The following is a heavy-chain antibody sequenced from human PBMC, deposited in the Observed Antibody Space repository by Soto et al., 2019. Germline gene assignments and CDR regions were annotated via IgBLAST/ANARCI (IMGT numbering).Heavy chain of an antibody. J-gene: IGHJ4*02. Sequence: QVQLVQSGAEVKKPGASVKVSCKASVYTFTSYDINWVRQATGQGLEWMGWMNPNSGNTGYAQKFQGRVTMTRNTSISTAYLELSSLRSEDTAVDYCAGALPGISVAEGFDDWGQGTLFTVSS. CDR2: MNPNSGNT. CDR3: AGALPGISVAEGFDD. CDR1: VYTFTSYD. D-gene: IGHD6-19*01. V-gene: IGHV1-8*01.